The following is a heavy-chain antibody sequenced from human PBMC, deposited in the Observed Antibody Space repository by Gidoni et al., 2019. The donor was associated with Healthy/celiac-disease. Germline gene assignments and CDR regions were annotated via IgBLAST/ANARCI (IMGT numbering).Heavy chain of an antibody. CDR1: GFTFSSYS. D-gene: IGHD2-8*01. CDR3: ARDCTETSTSSDAFDI. J-gene: IGHJ3*02. CDR2: ISSSSSTI. Sequence: EVQLVESGGGLVQPGGSLRLSCAASGFTFSSYSMNWVRQAPGKGLEWVSYISSSSSTIYYADSVKGRFTISRDNAKNSLYLQMNSLRAEDTAVYYCARDCTETSTSSDAFDIWGQGTMVTVSS. V-gene: IGHV3-48*01.